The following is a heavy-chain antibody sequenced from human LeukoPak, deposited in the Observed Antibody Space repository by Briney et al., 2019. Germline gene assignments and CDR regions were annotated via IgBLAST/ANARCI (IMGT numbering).Heavy chain of an antibody. J-gene: IGHJ4*02. CDR1: GGSISRYY. V-gene: IGHV4-59*01. CDR2: VYYSGST. CDR3: ARALNSHCALDY. Sequence: TSSETLSLTCTVSGGSISRYYWTWIRLSPGKGLEWIGYVYYSGSTDHNPSLKSRTTISVDTSKNQFSLTLSSVTAADTGVYYCARALNSHCALDYWGQGTLVTVSS.